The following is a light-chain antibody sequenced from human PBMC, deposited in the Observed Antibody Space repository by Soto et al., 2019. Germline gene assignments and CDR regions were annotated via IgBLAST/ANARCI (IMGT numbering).Light chain of an antibody. CDR2: IDT. CDR3: ATWDDSLNAPV. V-gene: IGLV1-44*01. Sequence: QSVLTQTPSASGAPGQSVTISCSGSSSNIGSNSVNWYQQFSGTAPKLLIYIDTQRPSGVPDRFSGSKSGTSASLAISGLQSEDEADYYCATWDDSLNAPVFGGGTQLTVL. CDR1: SSNIGSNS. J-gene: IGLJ3*02.